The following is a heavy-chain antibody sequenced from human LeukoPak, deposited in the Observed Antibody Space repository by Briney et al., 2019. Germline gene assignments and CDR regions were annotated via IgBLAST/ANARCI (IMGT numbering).Heavy chain of an antibody. D-gene: IGHD1-1*01. CDR3: ARGLWYND. V-gene: IGHV4-34*01. CDR1: GGSFSGYY. J-gene: IGHJ4*02. Sequence: SETLSLTCAVYGGSFSGYYWSWIRQPPGKGLEWIGEINHSGSTNYNPSLKSRVTISVDTSKNQFSLKLSSVTAADTAVYYCARGLWYNDWGQGTLVTVSS. CDR2: INHSGST.